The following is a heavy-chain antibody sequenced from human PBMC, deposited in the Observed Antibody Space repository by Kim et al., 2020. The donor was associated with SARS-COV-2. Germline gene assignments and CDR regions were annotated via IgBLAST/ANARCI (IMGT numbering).Heavy chain of an antibody. D-gene: IGHD1-26*01. V-gene: IGHV1-2*06. CDR2: INPNSGGT. CDR3: ASSCPRDSGSYCDYYYGMDV. J-gene: IGHJ6*02. Sequence: ASVKVSCKASGYTFTGYYMHWVRQAPGQGLEWMGRINPNSGGTNYAQKFQGRVTMTRDTSISTAYMELSRLRSDDTAVYYCASSCPRDSGSYCDYYYGMDVWGQGTTVTVSS. CDR1: GYTFTGYY.